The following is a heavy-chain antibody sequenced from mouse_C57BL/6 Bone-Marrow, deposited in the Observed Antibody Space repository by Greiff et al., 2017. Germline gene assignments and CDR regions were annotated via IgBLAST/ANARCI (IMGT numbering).Heavy chain of an antibody. Sequence: QVQLKQSGPGLVQPSQSLSITCTVSGFSLTSYGVHWVRQSPGKGLEWLGVIWSGGSTDYNADFISRLSISKDNSKSQVFFKMNSLQADDTAIYYCARNSLGRDWYFDVWGTGTTVTVSS. CDR2: IWSGGST. D-gene: IGHD4-1*01. V-gene: IGHV2-2*01. J-gene: IGHJ1*03. CDR1: GFSLTSYG. CDR3: ARNSLGRDWYFDV.